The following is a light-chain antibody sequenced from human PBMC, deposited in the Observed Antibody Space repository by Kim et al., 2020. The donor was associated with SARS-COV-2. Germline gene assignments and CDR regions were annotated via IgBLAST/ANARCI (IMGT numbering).Light chain of an antibody. CDR1: STDFTTYNY. CDR2: EIT. V-gene: IGLV2-8*01. J-gene: IGLJ1*01. CDR3: TSHANDNYV. Sequence: PGQSVTISCSGTSTDFTTYNYVPWYQQHPGKAPKRIMYEITKRPSGVPARFSGSKSGDTASLTVSGLQAEDEADYYCTSHANDNYVFGTGTKVTVL.